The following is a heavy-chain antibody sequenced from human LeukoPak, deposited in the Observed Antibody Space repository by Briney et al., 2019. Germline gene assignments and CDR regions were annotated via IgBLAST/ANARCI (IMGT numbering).Heavy chain of an antibody. V-gene: IGHV4-39*01. D-gene: IGHD3-3*01. CDR2: IYYSGST. CDR1: GDSISSSRYY. Sequence: SETLSLTCTVSGDSISSSRYYWGWIRQPPGKGLEWIGSIYYSGSTYYNTSLKSRVTISVDTSKNQFSLKLSSVTAADTAVYYCARAYHDFWSGYYSNWGQGTLVTVSS. CDR3: ARAYHDFWSGYYSN. J-gene: IGHJ4*02.